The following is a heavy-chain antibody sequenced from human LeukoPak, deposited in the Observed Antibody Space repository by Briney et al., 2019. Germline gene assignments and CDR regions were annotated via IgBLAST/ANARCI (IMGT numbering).Heavy chain of an antibody. Sequence: SETLSLTCTVSGGSISSGGYYWSWIRQHPGKGLEWIGYIYYSGSTYYNPSLKSRVTISVDTSKNQFSLKLGSVTAADTAVYYCARAVGEYYYDSSGSRTGGYFDYWGQGALVTVSS. D-gene: IGHD3-22*01. CDR3: ARAVGEYYYDSSGSRTGGYFDY. J-gene: IGHJ4*02. V-gene: IGHV4-31*03. CDR1: GGSISSGGYY. CDR2: IYYSGST.